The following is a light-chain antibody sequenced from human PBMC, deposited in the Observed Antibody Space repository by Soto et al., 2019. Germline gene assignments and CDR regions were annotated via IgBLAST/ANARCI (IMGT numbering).Light chain of an antibody. V-gene: IGKV1-39*01. CDR1: QSISNS. CDR3: QQSYDTMWT. CDR2: AAS. Sequence: DIQMTQSPSSLSASVGDRVTITCRASQSISNSLNWYQQRPGKAPSLLIYAASTLESGVPSRFSGSGSGTECTLTISSLQPADFATYYCQQSYDTMWTFGQGTKVEI. J-gene: IGKJ1*01.